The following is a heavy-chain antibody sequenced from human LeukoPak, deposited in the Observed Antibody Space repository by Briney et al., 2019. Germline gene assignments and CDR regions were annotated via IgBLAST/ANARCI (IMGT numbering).Heavy chain of an antibody. CDR3: ARKWVAYDLPYYFDY. Sequence: SETLSLTCTVSGGSISTSNYYWGWIRQPPGKGLEWIGSMYHSGSSYYNPSLKSRVTISVDTSKNQFSLKLSSVTAADTAVYYCARKWVAYDLPYYFDYWGQGTLVTVSS. CDR2: MYHSGSS. V-gene: IGHV4-39*07. J-gene: IGHJ4*02. D-gene: IGHD6-19*01. CDR1: GGSISTSNYY.